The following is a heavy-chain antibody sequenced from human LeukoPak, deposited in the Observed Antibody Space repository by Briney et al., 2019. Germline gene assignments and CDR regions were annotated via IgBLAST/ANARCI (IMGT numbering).Heavy chain of an antibody. J-gene: IGHJ4*02. Sequence: ASVKVSCKASGYTFTDFGISWVRQAPGQGLEWMGWSSAYNGDTKYAQKFQGRVIMTTDTSTSTAYMELRSLRSDDTAVFYCTRDLGTYTSYGSIFFDYWGQGTLVTVSS. CDR2: SSAYNGDT. V-gene: IGHV1-18*01. CDR1: GYTFTDFG. CDR3: TRDLGTYTSYGSIFFDY. D-gene: IGHD3-10*01.